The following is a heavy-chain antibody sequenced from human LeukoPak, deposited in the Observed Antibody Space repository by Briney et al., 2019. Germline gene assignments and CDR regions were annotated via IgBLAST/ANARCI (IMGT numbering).Heavy chain of an antibody. J-gene: IGHJ4*02. CDR2: MNPNSGNT. CDR3: ARGEEMATILGPCLDS. V-gene: IGHV1-8*01. Sequence: ASVKVSCKASGYTFTSYDINWVRQATGQGLEWMGRMNPNSGNTGFEQKFKGRVTMTRNTSISTAYLELSSLRSEDTAIYYCARGEEMATILGPCLDSWGQGTLVTVSS. D-gene: IGHD5-24*01. CDR1: GYTFTSYD.